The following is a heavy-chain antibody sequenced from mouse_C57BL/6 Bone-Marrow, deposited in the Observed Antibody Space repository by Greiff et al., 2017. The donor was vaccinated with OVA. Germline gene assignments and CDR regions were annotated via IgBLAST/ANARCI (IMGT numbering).Heavy chain of an antibody. CDR2: IDPSDSYT. CDR1: GYTFTSSW. V-gene: IGHV1-59*01. D-gene: IGHD1-1*01. CDR3: ASGFITTVVATDYAMEY. J-gene: IGHJ4*01. Sequence: QVQLQQPGAELVRPGTSVKLSCKASGYTFTSSWMHWVKQRPGQGLEWIGVIDPSDSYTNYNQKFKGKATLTVDTSSSTAYMQLSSLTSEDSAVYYCASGFITTVVATDYAMEYRGEGASVTVSS.